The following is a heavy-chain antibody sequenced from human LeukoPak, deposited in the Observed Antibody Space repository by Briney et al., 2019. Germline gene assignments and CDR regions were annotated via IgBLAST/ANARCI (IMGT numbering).Heavy chain of an antibody. CDR1: GGSISSYY. V-gene: IGHV4-59*01. Sequence: SETLSLTCTVSGGSISSYYWSWIRQPPGKGLEWIGYIYYSGSTNYNPSLKSRVTISVDTSKNQFSLKLSSVTAADTAVYYCAGHTVVRGVTSEYWGQGTLVTVSS. CDR3: AGHTVVRGVTSEY. D-gene: IGHD3-10*01. CDR2: IYYSGST. J-gene: IGHJ4*02.